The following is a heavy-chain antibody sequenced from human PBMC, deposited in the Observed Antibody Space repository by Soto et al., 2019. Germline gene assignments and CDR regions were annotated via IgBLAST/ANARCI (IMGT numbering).Heavy chain of an antibody. D-gene: IGHD2-15*01. J-gene: IGHJ4*02. V-gene: IGHV4-39*01. CDR3: ARLSGMGDFDY. CDR2: IYYSGST. Sequence: SETLSLTCTGSGGSISSSSDYWGWIRQPPGKGLEWIGSIYYSGSTYYNPSLKSRVTISVDTSKNQFSLKLSSVTAADTAVYYCARLSGMGDFDYWGQGTLVTVSS. CDR1: GGSISSSSDY.